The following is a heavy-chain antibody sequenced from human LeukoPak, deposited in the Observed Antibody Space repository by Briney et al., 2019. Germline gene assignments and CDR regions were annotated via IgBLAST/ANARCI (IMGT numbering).Heavy chain of an antibody. J-gene: IGHJ4*02. Sequence: PSETLSLTCTVSGGSISSYYWSWIRQPPGKGLEWIGYIYYSGSTNYNPSLKSRVTISVDTPKNQFSLKLSSVTAADTAVYYCARGSAYYDILTGSSHQNYYFDYWGQGTLVTVSS. V-gene: IGHV4-59*01. CDR1: GGSISSYY. CDR2: IYYSGST. D-gene: IGHD3-9*01. CDR3: ARGSAYYDILTGSSHQNYYFDY.